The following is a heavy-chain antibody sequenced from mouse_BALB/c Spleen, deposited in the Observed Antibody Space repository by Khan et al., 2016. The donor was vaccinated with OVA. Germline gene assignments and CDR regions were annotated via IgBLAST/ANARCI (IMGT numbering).Heavy chain of an antibody. Sequence: VQLLETGPGLVAPSQSLSITCTVSGFSLTSYGVHWVRQPPGKGLEWLGVIWAGGSTNYNSALMSRLSISKDNSKCPVFLKMNSLQTDDTAMYCCARLEDRWGQGTTLTVSS. J-gene: IGHJ2*01. CDR2: IWAGGST. CDR3: ARLEDR. CDR1: GFSLTSYG. V-gene: IGHV2-9*02.